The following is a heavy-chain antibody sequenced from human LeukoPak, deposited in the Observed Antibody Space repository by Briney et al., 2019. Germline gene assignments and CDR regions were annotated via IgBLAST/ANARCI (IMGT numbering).Heavy chain of an antibody. CDR1: GGSVSSGGYY. J-gene: IGHJ4*02. CDR2: IYYSGST. V-gene: IGHV4-31*03. Sequence: SETLSLTCTVSGGSVSSGGYYWSWIRQHPGKGLAWIGYIYYSGSTYYNPSLKSRVTISLDTSKNQFSLKLSSVTAADTAVYYCARDDGTGYYYFDYWGQGTLVTVSS. D-gene: IGHD3-22*01. CDR3: ARDDGTGYYYFDY.